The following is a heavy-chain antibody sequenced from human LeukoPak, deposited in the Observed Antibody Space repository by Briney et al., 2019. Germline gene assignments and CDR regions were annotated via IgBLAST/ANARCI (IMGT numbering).Heavy chain of an antibody. CDR1: GGTFSSYA. D-gene: IGHD2-2*01. Sequence: SVKVSCKASGGTFSSYAISWVRQAPGQGLEWMGGIIPIFGTANYAQKFQGRVTITADESTSTAYMELSSLRSEDTAVYYCASRSTSGSRVYYYYGMDVWGQGTTVTVSS. CDR3: ASRSTSGSRVYYYYGMDV. V-gene: IGHV1-69*13. CDR2: IIPIFGTA. J-gene: IGHJ6*02.